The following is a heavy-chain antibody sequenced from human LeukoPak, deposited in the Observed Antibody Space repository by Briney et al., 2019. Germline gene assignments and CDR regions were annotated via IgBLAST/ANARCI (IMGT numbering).Heavy chain of an antibody. CDR1: GFTFSSYA. D-gene: IGHD2-2*01. J-gene: IGHJ3*02. Sequence: GGSLRLSCAASGFTFSSYAMSWVRQAPGKGLEWVSAISGSGGSTYYADSVKGRFTISRDNSKNTLYLQMNSLRAGDTAVYSCAKDSVLVPAADDAFDIWGQGTMVTVSS. CDR3: AKDSVLVPAADDAFDI. V-gene: IGHV3-23*01. CDR2: ISGSGGST.